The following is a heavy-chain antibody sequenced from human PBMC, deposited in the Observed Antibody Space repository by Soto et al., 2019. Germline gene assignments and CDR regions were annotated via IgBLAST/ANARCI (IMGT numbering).Heavy chain of an antibody. Sequence: QVQLVQSGAEVKKPGASVKVSCKASGYTFTSYDISWVRQAPGQGLEWMGWISAYNGNTNYAQKLQGRVTMTTDTSTSTAYMELRSLRSDDTAVYYCARDGSSSEDYKKYYYYYYGMDVWGQGTTVTVSS. CDR1: GYTFTSYD. V-gene: IGHV1-18*04. D-gene: IGHD6-13*01. CDR3: ARDGSSSEDYKKYYYYYYGMDV. CDR2: ISAYNGNT. J-gene: IGHJ6*02.